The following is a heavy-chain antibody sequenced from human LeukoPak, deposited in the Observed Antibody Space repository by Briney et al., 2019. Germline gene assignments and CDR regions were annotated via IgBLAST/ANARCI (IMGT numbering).Heavy chain of an antibody. CDR2: INPNSGGT. CDR1: GYTFTGYY. D-gene: IGHD3/OR15-3a*01. Sequence: ASVKVPCKASGYTFTGYYMHWVRQAPGQGLEWMGWINPNSGGTDYAQKFQGRVTMTRDTSINTAYMELSILKSDDSAVYFCARVLPDGFFPLEYWGQGTLVTVSS. CDR3: ARVLPDGFFPLEY. V-gene: IGHV1-2*02. J-gene: IGHJ4*02.